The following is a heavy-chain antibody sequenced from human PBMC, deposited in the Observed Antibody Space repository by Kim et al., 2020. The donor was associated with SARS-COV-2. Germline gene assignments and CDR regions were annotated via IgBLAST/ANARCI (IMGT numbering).Heavy chain of an antibody. J-gene: IGHJ6*02. Sequence: ASVKVSCKASGYTFTSYGISWVRQAPGQGLEWMGWISAYNGNTNYAQKLQGRVTMTTDTSTSTAYMELRSLRSDDTAVYYCARDGDIVVVVAAKGYYYGMDVWGQGTTVTVSS. CDR3: ARDGDIVVVVAAKGYYYGMDV. D-gene: IGHD2-15*01. CDR2: ISAYNGNT. V-gene: IGHV1-18*04. CDR1: GYTFTSYG.